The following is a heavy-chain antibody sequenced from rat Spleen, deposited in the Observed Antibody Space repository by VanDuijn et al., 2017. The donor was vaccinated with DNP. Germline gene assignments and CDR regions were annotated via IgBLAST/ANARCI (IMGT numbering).Heavy chain of an antibody. CDR2: INTDGGST. Sequence: EVQLVESGGGLVQPGRSLKLSCVASGFTFSSYWMYWIRQAPGKGLEWVSSINTDGGSTYYPDSVKGRFTISRDNAENSVYLQMNSLRSEDTATYYCTRHRTIMPYYYAMDAWGQGASVTVSS. J-gene: IGHJ4*01. D-gene: IGHD1-12*01. CDR1: GFTFSSYW. V-gene: IGHV5-58*01. CDR3: TRHRTIMPYYYAMDA.